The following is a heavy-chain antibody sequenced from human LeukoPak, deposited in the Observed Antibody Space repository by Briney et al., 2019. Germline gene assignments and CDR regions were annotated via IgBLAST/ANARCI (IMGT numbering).Heavy chain of an antibody. Sequence: PGGSLRLSCVASGFAFTDYGMMWVRQAPGKGLVWVSYINNDGRSTTYADSVKGRFTISRDNAKNTLHLQVNSLRDDDTAMYYCARNYNGMSYWGQGTRVIVSS. D-gene: IGHD2-8*01. V-gene: IGHV3-74*01. J-gene: IGHJ4*02. CDR2: INNDGRST. CDR1: GFAFTDYG. CDR3: ARNYNGMSY.